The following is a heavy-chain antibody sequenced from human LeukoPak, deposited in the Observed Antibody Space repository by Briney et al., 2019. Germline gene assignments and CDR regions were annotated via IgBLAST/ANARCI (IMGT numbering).Heavy chain of an antibody. CDR3: ASSYYDFWSGYHDAFDI. CDR1: GFTFSSYW. Sequence: GGSLRLSCAASGFTFSSYWMSWVRQAPGKGLEWVANIKQDGSEKYYVDSVEGRFTISRDNAKNSLYLQMNSLRAEDTAVYYCASSYYDFWSGYHDAFDIWSQGTMVTVSS. CDR2: IKQDGSEK. V-gene: IGHV3-7*01. D-gene: IGHD3-3*01. J-gene: IGHJ3*02.